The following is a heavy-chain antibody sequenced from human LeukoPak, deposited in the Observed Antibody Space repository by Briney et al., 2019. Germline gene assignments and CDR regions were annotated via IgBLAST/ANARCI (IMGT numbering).Heavy chain of an antibody. CDR1: GFTFDDYA. D-gene: IGHD6-6*01. CDR3: AKDIGVAARTIVY. Sequence: PGRSLRLSCAASGFTFDDYAMHWVRQAPGKGLEWVSGISWNSGSIGYADSVKGRFTISRDNAKNSLYLQMNSLRAEDTALYYCAKDIGVAARTIVYWGQGTLVTVSS. J-gene: IGHJ4*02. V-gene: IGHV3-9*01. CDR2: ISWNSGSI.